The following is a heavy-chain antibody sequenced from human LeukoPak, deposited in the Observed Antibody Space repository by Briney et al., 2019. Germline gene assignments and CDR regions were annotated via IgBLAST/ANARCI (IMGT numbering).Heavy chain of an antibody. CDR1: GYSISSGYY. V-gene: IGHV4-61*02. CDR2: IYTSGST. D-gene: IGHD3-22*01. J-gene: IGHJ4*02. Sequence: SETLSLTCTVSGYSISSGYYWGWIRQPAGKGLEWIGRIYTSGSTNYNPSLKSRVTISVDTSKNQFSLKLSSVTAADTAVYYCARGRYYYDSSGYYYVDNYWGQGTLVTVSS. CDR3: ARGRYYYDSSGYYYVDNY.